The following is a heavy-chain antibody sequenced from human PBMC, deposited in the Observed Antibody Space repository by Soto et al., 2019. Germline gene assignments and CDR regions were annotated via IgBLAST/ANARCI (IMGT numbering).Heavy chain of an antibody. J-gene: IGHJ4*02. CDR1: GFIFTTNG. CDR2: ISASDGVT. Sequence: PGGSLRLSCAGPGFIFTTNGMSWVRQAPGKGLEWVSGISASDGVTHYADSVKGRFTLSRDTSKNILYLQINSLRTDDTPAYYFARRSGTYYDFWGPGTLVTVSS. V-gene: IGHV3-23*01. CDR3: ARRSGTYYDF. D-gene: IGHD1-26*01.